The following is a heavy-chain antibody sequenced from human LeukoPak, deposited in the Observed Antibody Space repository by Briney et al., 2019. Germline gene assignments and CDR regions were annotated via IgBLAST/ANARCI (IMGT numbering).Heavy chain of an antibody. J-gene: IGHJ4*02. D-gene: IGHD3-22*01. CDR3: ARDHKYDSSGYSGGRLDY. CDR1: GYTFTSYY. V-gene: IGHV1-46*01. CDR2: INPSGGST. Sequence: ASVKVSCKASGYTFTSYYMHWVRQAPGQGLEWMGIINPSGGSTSYAQKFQGRVTMTRDTSTSTVYMELSSLRSEDTAVYYCARDHKYDSSGYSGGRLDYWGQGTLVTVSS.